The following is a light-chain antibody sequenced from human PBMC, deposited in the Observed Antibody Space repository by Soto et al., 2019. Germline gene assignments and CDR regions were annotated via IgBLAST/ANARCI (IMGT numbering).Light chain of an antibody. CDR2: AAS. Sequence: DIQMTQYPSSLSASVGDRSTITCLASQSISTYLNWYQQKPGKAPNLLIYAASSLQSGVPSRFSGSGSGTDFTLTISSLQPEDFATYYCQQSYNSLLLTVGGGTKVEIK. CDR1: QSISTY. J-gene: IGKJ4*01. V-gene: IGKV1-39*01. CDR3: QQSYNSLLLT.